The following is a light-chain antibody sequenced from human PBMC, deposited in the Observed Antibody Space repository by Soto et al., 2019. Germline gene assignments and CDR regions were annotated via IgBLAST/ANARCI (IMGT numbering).Light chain of an antibody. CDR3: QKYNSASLT. J-gene: IGKJ4*01. V-gene: IGKV1-27*01. CDR2: AAS. Sequence: GDRVTITCRASQGIGVYLAWFQQKPGKVPKLLIYAASALQSGVPSRFSGSGSGTDFTLTISSLQPEDIATYYCQKYNSASLTFGGGTKVDIK. CDR1: QGIGVY.